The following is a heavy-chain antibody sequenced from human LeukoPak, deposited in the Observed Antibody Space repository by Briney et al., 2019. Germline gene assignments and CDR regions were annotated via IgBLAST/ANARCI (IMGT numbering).Heavy chain of an antibody. CDR1: GGTFSSYT. CDR2: IIPIFGSA. Sequence: SVKVSCKASGGTFSSYTITWVRQAPGQGLEWMGGIIPIFGSANYAQKFQGRVTITADKSTSTAYMELSSLRSEDTAVYYCARVGPYFDYWGQGTLVTVSS. J-gene: IGHJ4*02. CDR3: ARVGPYFDY. V-gene: IGHV1-69*06.